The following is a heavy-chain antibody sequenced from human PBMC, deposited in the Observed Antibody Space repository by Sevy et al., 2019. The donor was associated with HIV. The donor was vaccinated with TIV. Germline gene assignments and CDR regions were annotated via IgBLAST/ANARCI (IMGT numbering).Heavy chain of an antibody. CDR1: GFTFSSYA. CDR3: AKGSDYSNYKYYYGMDV. CDR2: ISGSGGST. Sequence: GGSLRLSCAASGFTFSSYAMSWVRQAPGKGLEWVSAISGSGGSTYYGDSVKGGFTISRENSKNTLYLQMNSLRAEETAVYYSAKGSDYSNYKYYYGMDVWGQGTTVTVSS. J-gene: IGHJ6*02. D-gene: IGHD4-4*01. V-gene: IGHV3-23*01.